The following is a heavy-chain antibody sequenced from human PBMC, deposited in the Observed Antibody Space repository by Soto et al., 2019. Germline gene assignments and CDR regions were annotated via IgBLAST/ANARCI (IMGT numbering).Heavy chain of an antibody. D-gene: IGHD1-26*01. CDR1: GCRISDYY. V-gene: IGHV3-11*01. Sequence: PGGSLRLSCAASGCRISDYYMSWIRKDTGKGLEWVSLISTSGSSTDYADSVKGRFTISRDNAKNSLSLQMNSLRAEDTAVYYCANLAKNYYHYMDVWGKGTTVTVSS. J-gene: IGHJ6*03. CDR3: ANLAKNYYHYMDV. CDR2: ISTSGSST.